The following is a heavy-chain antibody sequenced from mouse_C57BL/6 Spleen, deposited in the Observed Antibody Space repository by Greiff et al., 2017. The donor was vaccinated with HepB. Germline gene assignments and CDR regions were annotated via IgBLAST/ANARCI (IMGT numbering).Heavy chain of an antibody. Sequence: EVQVVESEGGLVQPGSSMKLSCTASGFTFSDYYMAWVRQVPEKGLEWVANINYDGSSTYYLDSLKSRFIISRDNAKNILYLQMSSLKSEDTATYYCARGDDYGAWFAYWGQGTLVTVSA. D-gene: IGHD2-4*01. CDR3: ARGDDYGAWFAY. CDR1: GFTFSDYY. CDR2: INYDGSST. J-gene: IGHJ3*01. V-gene: IGHV5-16*01.